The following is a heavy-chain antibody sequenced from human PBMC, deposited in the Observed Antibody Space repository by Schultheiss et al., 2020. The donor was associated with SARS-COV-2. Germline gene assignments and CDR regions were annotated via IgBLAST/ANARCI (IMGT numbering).Heavy chain of an antibody. D-gene: IGHD5-12*01. CDR3: AKEDSGYDQAFDY. Sequence: GGSLRLSCAASGFTFSSYAMSWVRQAPGRGLEWASSISGSGRSTYYADSTKGRFTISRDNSKNTLYLQMNSLRAEDTAVYYCAKEDSGYDQAFDYWGQGTLVTVSS. J-gene: IGHJ4*02. V-gene: IGHV3-23*01. CDR2: ISGSGRST. CDR1: GFTFSSYA.